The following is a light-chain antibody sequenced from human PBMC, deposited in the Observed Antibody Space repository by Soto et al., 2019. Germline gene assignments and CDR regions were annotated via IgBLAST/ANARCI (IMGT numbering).Light chain of an antibody. CDR3: CSYTSTSTRV. CDR1: SSDVGGYNY. V-gene: IGLV2-14*01. CDR2: EVS. Sequence: QSALTQPASVSGSPGQSITISCTGTSSDVGGYNYVSWYQQHPGKAPKLIICEVSNRPSGVSNRFSGSKSGNMASLTISGLQAEDEADYYCCSYTSTSTRVFGGGTKVTVL. J-gene: IGLJ2*01.